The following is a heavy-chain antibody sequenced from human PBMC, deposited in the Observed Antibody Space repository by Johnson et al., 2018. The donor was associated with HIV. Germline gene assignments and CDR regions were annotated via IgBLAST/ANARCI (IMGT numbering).Heavy chain of an antibody. CDR2: IGTAGDT. D-gene: IGHD4-23*01. CDR1: GFTFSSYD. CDR3: AKGSTVVDDAFDI. Sequence: QLVESGGGLVQPGGSLRLSCAASGFTFSSYDMHWVRQATGKGLEWVSAIGTAGDTYYPGSVKGRFTISRDNSKNTLYLQMNSLRAEDTAVYYCAKGSTVVDDAFDIWGQGTMVTVSS. V-gene: IGHV3-13*01. J-gene: IGHJ3*02.